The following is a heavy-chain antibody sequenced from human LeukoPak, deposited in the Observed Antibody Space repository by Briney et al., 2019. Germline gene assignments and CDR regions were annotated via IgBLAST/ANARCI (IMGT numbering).Heavy chain of an antibody. Sequence: GASVKVSCKASGYTFTSYGISWVRQAPGQGLEWMGWISAYNGNTNYAQKPQGRVTMTTDTSTSTAYMELRSLRSDDTAVYYCARKTYDSSGYSYFDYWGQGTLVTVSS. CDR1: GYTFTSYG. CDR2: ISAYNGNT. J-gene: IGHJ4*02. CDR3: ARKTYDSSGYSYFDY. D-gene: IGHD3-22*01. V-gene: IGHV1-18*01.